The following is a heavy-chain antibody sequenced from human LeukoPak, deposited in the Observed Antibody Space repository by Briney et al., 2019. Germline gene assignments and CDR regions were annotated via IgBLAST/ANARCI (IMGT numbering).Heavy chain of an antibody. J-gene: IGHJ6*03. CDR2: INSDGSTT. CDR1: GFTFSSYW. Sequence: HPGGSLRLSCAASGFTFSSYWMHWVRQAPGKGLVWVSRINSDGSTTSYADSVKGRFTISRDNAKNTLYLQMNSLRAEDTAVYYCARGNPSLGIAAPKYYYYYMDVWGKGTTVTVSS. V-gene: IGHV3-74*01. D-gene: IGHD6-13*01. CDR3: ARGNPSLGIAAPKYYYYYMDV.